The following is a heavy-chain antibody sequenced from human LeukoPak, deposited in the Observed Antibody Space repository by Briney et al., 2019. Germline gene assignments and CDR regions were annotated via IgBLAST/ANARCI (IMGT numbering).Heavy chain of an antibody. CDR3: ARSTLQGRSGRTEFFQH. V-gene: IGHV3-11*01. CDR2: ISDSGNTI. CDR1: GFTFSNYY. Sequence: GGSLRLSCAASGFTFSNYYMTWIRQAPGKGLQWISFISDSGNTIYYADSVEGRFTISRDNAKNSLYLQMHSLRAEDTAMYYCARSTLQGRSGRTEFFQHWGQGTLVTVSS. D-gene: IGHD6-19*01. J-gene: IGHJ1*01.